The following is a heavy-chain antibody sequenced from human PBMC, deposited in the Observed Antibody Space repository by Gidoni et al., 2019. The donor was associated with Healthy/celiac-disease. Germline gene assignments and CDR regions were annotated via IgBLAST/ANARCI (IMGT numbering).Heavy chain of an antibody. CDR2: IYYSGST. D-gene: IGHD3-10*01. CDR1: GGSISSGGYY. J-gene: IGHJ6*02. V-gene: IGHV4-31*03. CDR3: AGSDYSGQYFVPYYYGMDV. Sequence: QVQLQESGPGLVKPSQTLSLTCTVSGGSISSGGYYWSWIRQHPGKGLEWIGYIYYSGSTYYNPSLKSRVTISVDTSKNQFSLKLSSVTAADTAVYYCAGSDYSGQYFVPYYYGMDVWGQGTTVTVSS.